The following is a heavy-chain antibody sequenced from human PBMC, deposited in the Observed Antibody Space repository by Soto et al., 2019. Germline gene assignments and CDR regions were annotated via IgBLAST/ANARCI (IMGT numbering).Heavy chain of an antibody. CDR2: ISYDGSNK. V-gene: IGHV3-30*18. J-gene: IGHJ6*02. CDR3: AKNPPSATVLDYYYGMDV. D-gene: IGHD3-16*01. CDR1: GFTFSSYG. Sequence: QVQLVESGGGVVQPGRSLRLSCAASGFTFSSYGMHWVRQAPGKGLGWVAVISYDGSNKYYADSVKGRFTISRDNSKNTLYLQMNSLRAEDTAVYYCAKNPPSATVLDYYYGMDVWGQGTTVTVSS.